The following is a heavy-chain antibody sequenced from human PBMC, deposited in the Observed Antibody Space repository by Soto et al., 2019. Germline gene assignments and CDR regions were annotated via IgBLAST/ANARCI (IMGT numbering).Heavy chain of an antibody. J-gene: IGHJ4*02. D-gene: IGHD3-22*01. CDR3: ARTVSGYYFDH. V-gene: IGHV4-59*01. CDR2: ISDSGST. CDR1: GGSISRYF. Sequence: QVQLQESGPGLVKPSETLSLTCTVSGGSISRYFWSWIRQPPGKGLEWIGYISDSGSTNYHPSLRSRVTISVDTSKHQFSLKLRSVTAADTAVYYCARTVSGYYFDHWGQGSLVTVSS.